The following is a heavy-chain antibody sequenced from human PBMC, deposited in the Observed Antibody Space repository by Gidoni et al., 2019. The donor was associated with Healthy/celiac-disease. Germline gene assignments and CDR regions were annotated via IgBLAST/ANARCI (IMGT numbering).Heavy chain of an antibody. CDR1: GFTFSYYY. D-gene: IGHD5-18*01. CDR3: ARGIRLTWYFDL. CDR2: IRSSGSTI. V-gene: IGHV3-11*01. J-gene: IGHJ2*01. Sequence: QVQLVESGGGLFKPGGSLRLSCAASGFTFSYYYMSWIRQAPGKGLEWVSYIRSSGSTIYYADSVKGGFTISRDNAKNTLYLQMNSLRAEDTAVYYCARGIRLTWYFDLWGRGTLVTVSS.